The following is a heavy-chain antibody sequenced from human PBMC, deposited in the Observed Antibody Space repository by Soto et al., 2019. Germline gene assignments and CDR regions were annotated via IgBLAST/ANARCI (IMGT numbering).Heavy chain of an antibody. Sequence: EVQLVESGGGLVQPGGSLRLSFEASGFTFGHSWRNWVRQAPGKGLIWVSRINPDESDTAYADSVKGRFTISRDNAKNTLYLRMNGLRAEDTAVYFCARDLDGPDYWGQGTLVTVSS. V-gene: IGHV3-74*01. CDR2: INPDESDT. CDR3: ARDLDGPDY. CDR1: GFTFGHSW. J-gene: IGHJ4*02.